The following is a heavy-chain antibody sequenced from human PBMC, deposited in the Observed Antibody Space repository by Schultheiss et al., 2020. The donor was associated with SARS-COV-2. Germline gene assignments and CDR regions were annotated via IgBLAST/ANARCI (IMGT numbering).Heavy chain of an antibody. D-gene: IGHD3-10*01. V-gene: IGHV3-73*01. J-gene: IGHJ6*02. CDR1: GFTFSSHA. CDR3: ARDNTYYGPMDV. CDR2: IRSKARNYAT. Sequence: GESLKISCVTSGFTFSSHAMHWVRQASGKGLEWVGRIRSKARNYATTYAASVKGRFIISRDESRNTSYLQMNSLRAEDTAVYYCARDNTYYGPMDVWGQGTTVTVSS.